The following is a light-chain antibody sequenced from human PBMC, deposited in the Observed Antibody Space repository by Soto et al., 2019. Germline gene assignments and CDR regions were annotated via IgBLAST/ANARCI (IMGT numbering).Light chain of an antibody. J-gene: IGLJ2*01. V-gene: IGLV2-14*01. CDR1: SSDVGGYNF. CDR2: EVN. CDR3: SSWTSSTTQV. Sequence: QSVLTQPASVSGSPGQSITISCTGTSSDVGGYNFVSWYQQHPGKAPKLMIFEVNNRPSGVSNRFSGSKSGNTASLTISGLQAGDEADYYCSSWTSSTTQVLGGGTELTVL.